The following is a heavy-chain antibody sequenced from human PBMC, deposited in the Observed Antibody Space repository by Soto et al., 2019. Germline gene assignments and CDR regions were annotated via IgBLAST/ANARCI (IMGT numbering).Heavy chain of an antibody. CDR1: GGSISVYY. V-gene: IGHV4-59*01. D-gene: IGHD1-26*01. Sequence: SETLSLTCTISGGSISVYYWSWIRQPPGQALEWIGYIYDSGSPYYNPSLRSRVIISADTSKNQISLKLTSATAADTAVYYGARGVGSSPPRYWGRGTLVTVSS. CDR3: ARGVGSSPPRY. J-gene: IGHJ4*02. CDR2: IYDSGSP.